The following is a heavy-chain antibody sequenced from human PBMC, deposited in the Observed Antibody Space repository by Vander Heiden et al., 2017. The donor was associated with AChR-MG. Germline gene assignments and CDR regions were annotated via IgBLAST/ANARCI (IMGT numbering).Heavy chain of an antibody. CDR3: ARTFSGNYYMDV. V-gene: IGHV3-33*01. CDR2: IWSDGNNQ. Sequence: QVQLVESGGGVVQPGRSLRLSCEASGFIFSNYGMHWVRQAPGKGLEWVAVIWSDGNNQYYADSVKGRFTISRDDSKNTVFLQMNSLRAGDTAVYYCARTFSGNYYMDVWGKGATVTVSS. J-gene: IGHJ6*03. D-gene: IGHD3-10*01. CDR1: GFIFSNYG.